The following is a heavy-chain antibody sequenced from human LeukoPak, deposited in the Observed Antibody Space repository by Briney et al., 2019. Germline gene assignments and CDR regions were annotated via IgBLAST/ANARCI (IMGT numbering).Heavy chain of an antibody. D-gene: IGHD4-23*01. CDR1: GYTFTSYG. J-gene: IGHJ6*03. V-gene: IGHV1-18*01. Sequence: ASVKVSCKASGYTFTSYGISWVRQAPGQGLEWMGWISAYNGNTNYAQKLQGRVTMTTDTSTSTAYMELRSLRSDDTAVYYCARTRNSYYYYYYYMDVWGKGTTVTISS. CDR2: ISAYNGNT. CDR3: ARTRNSYYYYYYYMDV.